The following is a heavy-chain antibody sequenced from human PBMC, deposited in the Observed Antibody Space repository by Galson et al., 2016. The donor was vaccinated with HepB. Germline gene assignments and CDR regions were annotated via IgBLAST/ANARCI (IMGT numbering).Heavy chain of an antibody. J-gene: IGHJ3*02. CDR2: IYQSGST. V-gene: IGHV4-30-2*01. CDR3: ARADRIASWNGAFDI. D-gene: IGHD1-1*01. CDR1: GASISSGGYC. Sequence: LSLTCAVSGASISSGGYCWSWIRQPPGKGLEWIGYIYQSGSTYYNPSLKSRVTISVDRSKNQFSLRLSSVTAADTAVYYCARADRIASWNGAFDIWGQGTMVTVSS.